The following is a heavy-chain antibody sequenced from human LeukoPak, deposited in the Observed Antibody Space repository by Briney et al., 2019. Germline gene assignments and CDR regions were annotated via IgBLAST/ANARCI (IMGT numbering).Heavy chain of an antibody. D-gene: IGHD3/OR15-3a*01. CDR3: ARGKDSPGY. J-gene: IGHJ4*02. CDR1: GFTFSDYY. CDR2: ISGSSRYT. V-gene: IGHV3-11*06. Sequence: PGGSLRLSCAASGFTFSDYYMSWIRQALGKGLEWVAYISGSSRYTDYADSVKGRFTISRDNAKKSLYLQMSSLRAEDTAVYYCARGKDSPGYWGQGTLVTVSS.